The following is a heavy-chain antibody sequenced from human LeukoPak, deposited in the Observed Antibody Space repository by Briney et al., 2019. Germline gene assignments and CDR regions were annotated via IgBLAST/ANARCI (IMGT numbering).Heavy chain of an antibody. CDR3: ARVNYYGSGSYESPLDY. J-gene: IGHJ4*02. CDR2: INPSGGST. CDR1: GYTFTSYY. Sequence: ASVKVSCKASGYTFTSYYMHWVRQAPGQGLEWMGIINPSGGSTSYAQKFQGRVTMTRDTSISTAYMELSRLRSDDTAVYYCARVNYYGSGSYESPLDYWGQGTLVTVSS. V-gene: IGHV1-46*01. D-gene: IGHD3-10*01.